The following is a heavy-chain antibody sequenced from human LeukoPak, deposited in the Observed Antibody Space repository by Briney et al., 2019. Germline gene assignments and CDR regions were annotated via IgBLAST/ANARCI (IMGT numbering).Heavy chain of an antibody. J-gene: IGHJ6*02. V-gene: IGHV1-18*01. Sequence: GASVKVSCKASGYTFTSYGISWVRQAPGQGLEWMGWISAYNGNTNYAPKFQGRVTMTTDTSTSTGNMDLRSLGFDGSAVYYWARTGRGKVLDVWGQGTTVTVSS. CDR1: GYTFTSYG. CDR3: ARTGRGKVLDV. D-gene: IGHD3-16*01. CDR2: ISAYNGNT.